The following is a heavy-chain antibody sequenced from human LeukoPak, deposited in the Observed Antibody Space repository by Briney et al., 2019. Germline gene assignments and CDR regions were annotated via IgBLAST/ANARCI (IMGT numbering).Heavy chain of an antibody. Sequence: SVKVSCKASGGTFSSYAISWVRQAPGQGLEWMGGIIPIFGTANYAQKFQGRVTITADESTSTAYMELSSLRSEDTAVYYCARDRNEDIVVVPAARVGFDPWGQGTLVTVSS. V-gene: IGHV1-69*01. CDR2: IIPIFGTA. J-gene: IGHJ5*02. D-gene: IGHD2-2*01. CDR1: GGTFSSYA. CDR3: ARDRNEDIVVVPAARVGFDP.